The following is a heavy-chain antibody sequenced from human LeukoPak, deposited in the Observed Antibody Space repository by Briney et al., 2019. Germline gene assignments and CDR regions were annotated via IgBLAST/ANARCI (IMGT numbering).Heavy chain of an antibody. CDR3: ARRGYSGYDLGTWFDP. CDR1: GGTFSSYA. D-gene: IGHD5-12*01. Sequence: SVKVSCKASGGTFSSYAISWVRQAPGQGLEWMGGIIPIFGKASYAQKFQGRVTITAAESTSTAYMELSSLRSGDTAVYYCARRGYSGYDLGTWFDPWGQGTLVTVSS. V-gene: IGHV1-69*13. J-gene: IGHJ5*02. CDR2: IIPIFGKA.